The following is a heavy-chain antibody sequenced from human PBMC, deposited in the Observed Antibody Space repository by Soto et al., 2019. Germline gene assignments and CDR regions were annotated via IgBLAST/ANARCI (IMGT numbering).Heavy chain of an antibody. V-gene: IGHV3-23*01. CDR1: GFPFSNYA. CDR3: AKESSGWYEYYYYGMDV. D-gene: IGHD6-19*01. CDR2: LSGSGVST. J-gene: IGHJ6*02. Sequence: PGGSLRLSCVASGFPFSNYAMTWVRQAPGKGLEWVSALSGSGVSTYYADSVMGRFTISRDNSKNTLYLQMNSLRAEDTAVYYCAKESSGWYEYYYYGMDVWGQGTTVTVSS.